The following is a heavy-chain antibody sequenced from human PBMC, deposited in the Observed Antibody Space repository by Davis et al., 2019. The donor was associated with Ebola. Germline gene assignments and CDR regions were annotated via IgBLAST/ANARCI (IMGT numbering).Heavy chain of an antibody. J-gene: IGHJ4*02. CDR1: GASISSSNW. CDR3: ARREMGGIAVFDY. V-gene: IGHV4-4*02. Sequence: SDPLSPTFPVSGASISSSNWSSSVRQPPGKGPEWIGEIKHRASTNYNPSLKSRVTISVDTSKNQFSLKLSSVTAADTAVYYCARREMGGIAVFDYWGQGTLVTVSS. D-gene: IGHD6-19*01. CDR2: IKHRAST.